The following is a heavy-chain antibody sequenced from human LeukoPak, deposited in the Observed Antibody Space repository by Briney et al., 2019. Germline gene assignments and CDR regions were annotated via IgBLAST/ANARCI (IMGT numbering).Heavy chain of an antibody. CDR3: ARGIAAAGIDY. Sequence: PSETLPLTCTVSGGSISSYYWSWIRQPPGQGLEWMGYIYYSGSTNYNPSLKSRVTISVDTSKNQFSLKLSSVTAADTAVYYCARGIAAAGIDYWGQGTLGTVSS. CDR2: IYYSGST. CDR1: GGSISSYY. J-gene: IGHJ4*02. V-gene: IGHV4-59*01. D-gene: IGHD6-13*01.